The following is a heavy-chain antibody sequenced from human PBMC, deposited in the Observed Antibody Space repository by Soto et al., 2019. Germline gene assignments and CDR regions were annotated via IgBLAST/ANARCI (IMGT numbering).Heavy chain of an antibody. CDR1: GYSFGSYW. CDR2: IKPGDAES. Sequence: GESLKIACXGSGYSFGSYWIGWVRQMPGKGLEWIAIIKPGDAESRYSPSFQGQVTISVDKSISTAYLQWSSLKASDTAMYYCARPHNNYEADWGQGTRVTV. V-gene: IGHV5-51*01. CDR3: ARPHNNYEAD. D-gene: IGHD4-4*01. J-gene: IGHJ4*02.